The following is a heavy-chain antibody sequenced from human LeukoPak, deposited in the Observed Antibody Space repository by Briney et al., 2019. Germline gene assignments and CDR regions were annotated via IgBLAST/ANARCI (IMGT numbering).Heavy chain of an antibody. CDR1: GGSISSGSYY. CDR2: IYTSGST. V-gene: IGHV4-61*02. J-gene: IGHJ6*03. D-gene: IGHD4-17*01. Sequence: SQTLSLTCTVSGGSISSGSYYWSWIRQPAGKGLEWIGRIYTSGSTNYNPSLKSRVTISVDTSKNQFSLKLSFVTAADTAVYYCARGESGMNDYGDYSYMDVWGKGTTVTVSS. CDR3: ARGESGMNDYGDYSYMDV.